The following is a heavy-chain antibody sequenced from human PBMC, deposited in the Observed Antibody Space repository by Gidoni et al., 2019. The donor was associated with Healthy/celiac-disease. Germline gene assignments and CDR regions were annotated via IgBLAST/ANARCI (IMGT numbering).Heavy chain of an antibody. V-gene: IGHV4-34*01. D-gene: IGHD5-18*01. CDR1: GGSFSGYY. CDR3: ASMSRGYSYGTDDY. J-gene: IGHJ4*02. Sequence: QVQLQQWGAGLLKPSETLSLTCAVYGGSFSGYYWSWIRQPPGKGLEWIGEINHSGSTNYNPSLKSRVTISVDTSKNQFSLKLSSVTAADTAVYYCASMSRGYSYGTDDYWGQGTLVTVSS. CDR2: INHSGST.